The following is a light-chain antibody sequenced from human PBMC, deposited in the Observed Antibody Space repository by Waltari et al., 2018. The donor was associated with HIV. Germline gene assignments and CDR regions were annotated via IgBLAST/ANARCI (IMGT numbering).Light chain of an antibody. CDR2: NTN. CDR3: AAWDDNVNGGGVV. J-gene: IGLJ2*01. CDR1: TSNIGSNR. V-gene: IGLV1-44*01. Sequence: QSVLTQPPSASGTPGQRITISCSGSTSNIGSNRVNWYQQLPGTAPTVLIYNTNPRPSGVPDRFSGSKSGTSAYLAISGLQSEDEADYYCAAWDDNVNGGGVVFGGGTKLTVL.